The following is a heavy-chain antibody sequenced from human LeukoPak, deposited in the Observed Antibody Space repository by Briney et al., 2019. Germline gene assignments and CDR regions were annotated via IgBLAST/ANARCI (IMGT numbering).Heavy chain of an antibody. D-gene: IGHD6-13*01. CDR3: AIHPLGSSSWYYFDY. J-gene: IGHJ4*02. V-gene: IGHV3-7*03. CDR2: IKQDGSEK. Sequence: GGSLRLSCAASGFTFSSYWMSWVRQAPGKGLEWVANIKQDGSEKYYVDSVKGRFTISRDNAKNSLYLQMNSLRAEDTAVYYCAIHPLGSSSWYYFDYWGQGTLVTVSS. CDR1: GFTFSSYW.